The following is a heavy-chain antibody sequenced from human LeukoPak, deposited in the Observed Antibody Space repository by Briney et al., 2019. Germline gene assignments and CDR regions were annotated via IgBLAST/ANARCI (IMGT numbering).Heavy chain of an antibody. V-gene: IGHV3-48*01. CDR2: ISSSSSTI. Sequence: PGGSLRLSCAASGFTFSSYGMSWVRQAPGKGLEWVSYISSSSSTIYYADSVKGRFTISRDNAKNSLYLQMNSLRAEDTAVYYCAREGTGDYGGTSDYWGQGTLVTVSS. CDR1: GFTFSSYG. CDR3: AREGTGDYGGTSDY. J-gene: IGHJ4*02. D-gene: IGHD4-23*01.